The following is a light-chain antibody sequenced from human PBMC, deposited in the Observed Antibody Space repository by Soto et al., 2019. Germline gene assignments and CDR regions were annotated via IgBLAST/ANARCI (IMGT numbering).Light chain of an antibody. Sequence: EIVLTQSPGTLSLSPGERSTLSCRASQSVSSNLDWYQQKPGQAPRLLIYGASTRATGIPARFSGSGSGTEFTLTISSLQSEDFAVYYCQQYNNWPLTFGQGTKVDIK. CDR1: QSVSSN. V-gene: IGKV3-15*01. CDR3: QQYNNWPLT. J-gene: IGKJ1*01. CDR2: GAS.